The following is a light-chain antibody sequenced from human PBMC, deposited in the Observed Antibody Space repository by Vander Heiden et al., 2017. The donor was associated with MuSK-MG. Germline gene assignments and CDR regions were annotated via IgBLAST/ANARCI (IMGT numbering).Light chain of an antibody. V-gene: IGKV3-20*01. CDR2: GAA. CDR3: QQYGSPLT. Sequence: IVLTQSPGTLSLSPGERATLSCRARQSVGSSYLAWYQQKPGQAPRLLIYGAASRASGIPDRFSGSGSGTDFTLTISRLEPEDFAVYYCQQYGSPLTFGGGTKVEIK. J-gene: IGKJ4*01. CDR1: QSVGSSY.